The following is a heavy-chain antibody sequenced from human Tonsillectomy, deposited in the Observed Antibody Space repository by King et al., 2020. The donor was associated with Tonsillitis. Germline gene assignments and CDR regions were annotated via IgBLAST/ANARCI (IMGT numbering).Heavy chain of an antibody. D-gene: IGHD3-10*01. CDR2: INHSGST. CDR1: GGSFSGYY. Sequence: VQLQQWGAGLLKPSETLSLTCAVYGGSFSGYYWSWIRQPPGKGLEWIGEINHSGSTNYNPSLKSRVTISVDTSKNQFSLKLSSVTAADTAVYYCARGLFFRGAPFDYWGQGTLVTVSS. CDR3: ARGLFFRGAPFDY. J-gene: IGHJ4*02. V-gene: IGHV4-34*01.